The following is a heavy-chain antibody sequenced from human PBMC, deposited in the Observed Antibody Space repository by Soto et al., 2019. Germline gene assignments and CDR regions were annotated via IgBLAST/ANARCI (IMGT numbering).Heavy chain of an antibody. CDR1: GFTFSSYG. V-gene: IGHV3-30*18. CDR3: AKTSRGTAYCGGDCYSRYFDY. CDR2: ISYDGSNK. J-gene: IGHJ4*02. Sequence: QVQLVESGGGVVQPGRSLRLSCAASGFTFSSYGMHWVRQAPGKGLEWVAVISYDGSNKYYADSVKGRFTISRDNSKNTLYLQMNSLRAEDTAVYYSAKTSRGTAYCGGDCYSRYFDYWGQGTLVTVSS. D-gene: IGHD2-21*02.